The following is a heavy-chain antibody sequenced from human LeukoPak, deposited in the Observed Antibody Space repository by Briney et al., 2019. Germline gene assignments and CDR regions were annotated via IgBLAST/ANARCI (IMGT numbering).Heavy chain of an antibody. CDR3: ASHGSGSYYADAFDI. V-gene: IGHV3-33*08. J-gene: IGHJ3*02. CDR1: GFTFSTYT. Sequence: GGSLRLSCAASGFTFSTYTMHWVRQAPGKGLEWVAVIWYDGSNKYYADSVKGRFTISRDNSKNTLYLQMNSLRAEDTAVYYCASHGSGSYYADAFDIWGQGTMVTVSS. CDR2: IWYDGSNK. D-gene: IGHD3-10*01.